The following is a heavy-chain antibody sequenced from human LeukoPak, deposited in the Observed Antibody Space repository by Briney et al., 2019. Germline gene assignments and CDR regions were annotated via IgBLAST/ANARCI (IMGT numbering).Heavy chain of an antibody. CDR2: IYYSGST. CDR1: GGSISSYY. D-gene: IGHD4-4*01. Sequence: PSETLSLTCTVSGGSISSYYWSWIRQPPGKGLEWIGYIYYSGSTNYNPSLKSRVTISVDTSKNQFSLKLSSVTAADTAVYYCARQDYSNYGFDYWGQGTLVTVSS. CDR3: ARQDYSNYGFDY. J-gene: IGHJ4*02. V-gene: IGHV4-59*08.